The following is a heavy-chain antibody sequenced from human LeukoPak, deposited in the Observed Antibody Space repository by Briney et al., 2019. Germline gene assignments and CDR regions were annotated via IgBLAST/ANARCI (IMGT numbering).Heavy chain of an antibody. D-gene: IGHD3-22*01. CDR3: AREIEGDYDSGGYRPLHFDY. CDR1: GFTVSSNY. V-gene: IGHV3-53*01. J-gene: IGHJ4*02. CDR2: IYIGGST. Sequence: GGSLRLSCAASGFTVSSNYMSCVRQAPGKGQEWVSVIYIGGSTYYADSVKGRFTTSRDNSKNTLYLQMNSLRAEDTAVYYCAREIEGDYDSGGYRPLHFDYWGQGTLVTVSS.